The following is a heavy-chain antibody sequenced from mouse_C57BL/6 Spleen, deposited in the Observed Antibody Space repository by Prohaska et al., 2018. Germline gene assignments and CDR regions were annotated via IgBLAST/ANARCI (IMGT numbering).Heavy chain of an antibody. J-gene: IGHJ2*01. CDR3: ASSDYGSPFDY. D-gene: IGHD1-1*01. V-gene: IGHV3-6*01. Sequence: NPSLKNRISITRDTSKNQFFLKLNSVTTEDTATYYCASSDYGSPFDYWGQGTTLTVSS.